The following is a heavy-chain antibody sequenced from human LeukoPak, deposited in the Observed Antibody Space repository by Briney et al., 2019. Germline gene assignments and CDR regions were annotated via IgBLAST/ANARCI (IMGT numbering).Heavy chain of an antibody. D-gene: IGHD3-22*01. CDR3: AKDGSSGYYGGDYYYGMDV. CDR2: ISWNSGSI. Sequence: GGSLRLSCAASGFTFDDYAMHWVRQAPGKGLEWISGISWNSGSIGYADSVKGRFTISRDNAKNSLYLQMNSLRAEDTALYYCAKDGSSGYYGGDYYYGMDVWGQGTTVTVSS. CDR1: GFTFDDYA. J-gene: IGHJ6*02. V-gene: IGHV3-9*01.